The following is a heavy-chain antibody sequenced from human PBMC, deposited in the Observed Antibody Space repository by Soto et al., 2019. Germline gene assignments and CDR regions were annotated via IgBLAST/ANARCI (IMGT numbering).Heavy chain of an antibody. CDR3: AKERGRNRYFAMDV. CDR1: GFTFSSYS. J-gene: IGHJ6*02. V-gene: IGHV3-21*01. D-gene: IGHD1-26*01. CDR2: ISSSSSYI. Sequence: PGGSLRLSCAASGFTFSSYSMNWVRQAPGKGLEWVSSISSSSSYIYYADSVKGRFTISRDNAKNSLYLQMNSLRDEDTAVYYCAKERGRNRYFAMDVWGQGTSVTVSS.